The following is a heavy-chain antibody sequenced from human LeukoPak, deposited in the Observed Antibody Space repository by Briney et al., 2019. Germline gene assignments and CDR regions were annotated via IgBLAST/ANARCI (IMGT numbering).Heavy chain of an antibody. Sequence: GGSLRLSCAASGFTFSSYAMHWVRQAPGKGLEWVAVISYDGSNKYYADSVKGRFTISRDNSKNTLYLQMNSLRAEDTAVYYCARESYSNYDYWGQGTPVTVSS. V-gene: IGHV3-30-3*01. D-gene: IGHD4-11*01. CDR2: ISYDGSNK. CDR3: ARESYSNYDY. CDR1: GFTFSSYA. J-gene: IGHJ4*02.